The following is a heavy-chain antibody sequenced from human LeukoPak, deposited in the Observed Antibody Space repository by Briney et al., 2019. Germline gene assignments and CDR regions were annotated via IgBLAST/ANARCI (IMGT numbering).Heavy chain of an antibody. D-gene: IGHD3-3*01. Sequence: GASVKVSCKASGYTFTSYGISWVRQAPGQGLEWMGGIIPIFGTANYAQKFQGRVTITADESTSTAYMELSSLRSEDTAVYYCARGGLESTRPHFDYWGQGALVTVSS. CDR2: IIPIFGTA. J-gene: IGHJ4*02. CDR3: ARGGLESTRPHFDY. V-gene: IGHV1-69*13. CDR1: GYTFTSYG.